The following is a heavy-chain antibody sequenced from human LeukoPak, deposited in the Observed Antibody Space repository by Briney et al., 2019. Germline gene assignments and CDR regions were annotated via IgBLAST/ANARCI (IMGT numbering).Heavy chain of an antibody. J-gene: IGHJ4*02. CDR3: ARVRDQYSSSWYYFDY. V-gene: IGHV4-59*01. CDR1: GGSISSYY. D-gene: IGHD6-13*01. CDR2: IYYSGST. Sequence: PSETLSLTCTVSGGSISSYYWSWIRQPPGKGLEWIGYIYYSGSTNYNPSLKSRVTISVDTSKNQFSLKLSSVTAADTAVYYCARVRDQYSSSWYYFDYWGQGTLVTVSS.